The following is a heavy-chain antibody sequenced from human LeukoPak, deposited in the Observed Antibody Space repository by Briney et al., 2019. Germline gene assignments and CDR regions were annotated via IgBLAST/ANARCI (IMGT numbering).Heavy chain of an antibody. CDR1: GFTFSSYG. CDR3: ARPLGNTVETPPVY. Sequence: GRSLRPSCAASGFTFSSYGMHWVRQAPGKGLEWVAVIWYDGSNKYYADSVKGRFTISRDNSKNTLYLQMNSLRAEDTAVYYCARPLGNTVETPPVYCGERTLLTVSS. V-gene: IGHV3-33*01. D-gene: IGHD4-23*01. J-gene: IGHJ4*02. CDR2: IWYDGSNK.